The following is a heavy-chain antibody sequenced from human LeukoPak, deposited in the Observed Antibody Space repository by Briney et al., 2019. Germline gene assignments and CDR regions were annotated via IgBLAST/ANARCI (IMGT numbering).Heavy chain of an antibody. CDR3: ARDWAPMITFGGVIVDY. V-gene: IGHV1-18*01. CDR1: GYTFITYG. J-gene: IGHJ4*02. Sequence: ASVKVSCKASGYTFITYGLNWVRQAPGQGLEWMGWISSYNGNTNYAQNLQGRVTMTTDTSTSTAYMELWSLRSDDTAVYYCARDWAPMITFGGVIVDYWGQGTLVTVSS. CDR2: ISSYNGNT. D-gene: IGHD3-16*02.